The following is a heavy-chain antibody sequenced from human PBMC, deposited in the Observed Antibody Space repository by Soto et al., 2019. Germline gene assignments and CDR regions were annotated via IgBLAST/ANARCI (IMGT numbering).Heavy chain of an antibody. V-gene: IGHV1-46*03. Sequence: QVQLVQSGAEVKKPGASVKVSCKASGYTFTSYYMHWVRQAPGQGLEWMGIINPSGGSTSYAQKFQRRVIMTGNTSTRTVHMGLSSLRSEDTAVHYCARVSSGYYTTYAFDIWGPGTMVTVSS. J-gene: IGHJ3*02. CDR1: GYTFTSYY. CDR3: ARVSSGYYTTYAFDI. CDR2: INPSGGST. D-gene: IGHD3-22*01.